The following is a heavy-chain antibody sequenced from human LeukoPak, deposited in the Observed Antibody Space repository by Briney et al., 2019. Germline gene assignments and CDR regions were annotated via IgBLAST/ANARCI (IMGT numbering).Heavy chain of an antibody. CDR1: GFTFRSYG. D-gene: IGHD3-9*01. J-gene: IGHJ6*02. V-gene: IGHV3-33*01. CDR3: ARELGDILTGYLYYYYYGMDV. CDR2: IWYDGSNK. Sequence: GGSLRLSCAASGFTFRSYGMHWVRQAPGKGLEWVAVIWYDGSNKYYADSVKGRFTISRDNSKNTLYLQMNSLRAEDTAVYYCARELGDILTGYLYYYYYGMDVWGQGTTVTVS.